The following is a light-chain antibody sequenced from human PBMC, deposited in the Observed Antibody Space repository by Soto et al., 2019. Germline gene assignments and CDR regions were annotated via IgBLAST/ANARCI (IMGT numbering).Light chain of an antibody. J-gene: IGKJ1*01. CDR1: QSVDST. CDR3: QHYSTWLWT. V-gene: IGKV3-15*01. Sequence: EIAMTQSPATLSVSPGERATLSCRASQSVDSTLAWYQQKPGQGPRLLIYGASNRATGIPARFSGSGSGTEFTLTISSLQSEDFAVYYCQHYSTWLWTFGQGTKVEIK. CDR2: GAS.